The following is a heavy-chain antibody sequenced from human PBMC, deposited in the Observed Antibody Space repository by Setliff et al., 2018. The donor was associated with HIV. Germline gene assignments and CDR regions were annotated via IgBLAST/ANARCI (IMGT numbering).Heavy chain of an antibody. CDR1: GGSISRGDYY. D-gene: IGHD2-15*01. V-gene: IGHV4-61*09. CDR2: IYTSGSTSGST. Sequence: PSETLSLTCTVSGGSISRGDYYWNWIRQPAGKGLEWIGHIYTSGSTSGSTYYNPSLKSRVTISLDTSKNQFSLNLTSVTAADTAVYYCARVDCSGGSCYSPAYWGQGTLVTVSS. J-gene: IGHJ4*02. CDR3: ARVDCSGGSCYSPAY.